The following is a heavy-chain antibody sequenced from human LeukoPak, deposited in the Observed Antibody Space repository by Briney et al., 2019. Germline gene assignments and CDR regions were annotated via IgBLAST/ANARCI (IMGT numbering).Heavy chain of an antibody. CDR2: ISGSGGST. CDR1: GFTFRSYA. V-gene: IGHV3-23*01. Sequence: GGSLRLSCAASGFTFRSYAMSWVRQAPGKGLEWVSAISGSGGSTYYADSVKGQFTISRDNSKNTLYLQMNSLRAEDTAVYYCAKDNRRKVLRFLEWLLLPYFDYWGQGTLVTVSS. D-gene: IGHD3-3*01. CDR3: AKDNRRKVLRFLEWLLLPYFDY. J-gene: IGHJ4*02.